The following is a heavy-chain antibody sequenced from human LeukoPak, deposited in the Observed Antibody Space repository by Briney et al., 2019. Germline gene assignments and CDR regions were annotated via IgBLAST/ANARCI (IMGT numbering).Heavy chain of an antibody. CDR3: ARGPGITMIVVVPTYAFDI. CDR1: GGSISSYY. J-gene: IGHJ3*02. CDR2: IYYSGST. Sequence: SETLSLTCTVSGGSISSYYWSWIRQPPGKGLEWIGYIYYSGSTNYNPSLKSRVTISVDTSKNQFSLKRSSVTAADTAVYYCARGPGITMIVVVPTYAFDIWGQGTMVTVSS. V-gene: IGHV4-59*01. D-gene: IGHD3-22*01.